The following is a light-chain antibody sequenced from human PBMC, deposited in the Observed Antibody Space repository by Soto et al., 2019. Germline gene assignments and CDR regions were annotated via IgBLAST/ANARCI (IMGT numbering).Light chain of an antibody. CDR1: QYINTR. Sequence: IVFTHCPSTLSAFPVDRFTLSFMASQYINTRLAWYQHRPGQAPRLLIYQTSIRAAGIPARFSASGSGTDFTLTISDVQPEDFELSQCNQRQRRTRTFAKGNXVDIK. CDR2: QTS. J-gene: IGKJ1*01. V-gene: IGKV3D-11*03. CDR3: NQRQRRTRT.